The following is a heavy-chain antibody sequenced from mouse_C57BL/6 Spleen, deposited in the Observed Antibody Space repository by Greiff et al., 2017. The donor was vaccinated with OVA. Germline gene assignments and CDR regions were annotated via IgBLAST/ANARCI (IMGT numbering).Heavy chain of an antibody. CDR2: IYHRSGNT. J-gene: IGHJ4*01. D-gene: IGHD1-1*01. CDR1: GYTFTSYG. Sequence: QVQLQQSGAELARPGASVKLSCKASGYTFTSYGISWVKQRTGQGLEWIGEIYHRSGNTYYNEKFKGKATLTADKSSSTAYMELRSLTSEDSAVYFCARWMGYGSSFYAMDYWGQGTSVTVSS. V-gene: IGHV1-81*01. CDR3: ARWMGYGSSFYAMDY.